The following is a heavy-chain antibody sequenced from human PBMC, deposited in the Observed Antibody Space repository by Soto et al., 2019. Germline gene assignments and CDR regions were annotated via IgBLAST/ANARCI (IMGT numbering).Heavy chain of an antibody. D-gene: IGHD4-17*01. J-gene: IGHJ4*02. Sequence: EVQLVESGGGLVQPGGSLRLSCAASGITFSDYWMQWVRQAPGKGPVWVSRISRDGSSTKYADSVKGRFTISRDNTKNTLYLQINSLRAEDTAVYYCAREGPTVTTCVDFWGQGTLVTVSS. V-gene: IGHV3-74*01. CDR1: GITFSDYW. CDR2: ISRDGSST. CDR3: AREGPTVTTCVDF.